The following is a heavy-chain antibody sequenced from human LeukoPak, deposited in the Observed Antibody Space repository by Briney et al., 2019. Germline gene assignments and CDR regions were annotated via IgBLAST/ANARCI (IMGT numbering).Heavy chain of an antibody. V-gene: IGHV3-21*01. CDR2: ISSGGTYK. D-gene: IGHD4-17*01. CDR3: ARPTTVTTISADAFDI. J-gene: IGHJ3*02. Sequence: GGSLRLSCAASGFTFSSYSMNWVRQAPGKGLEWVSSISSGGTYKYYADSVKGRFTISRDNAQNSLYLQMNSLRAEDSSVYYCARPTTVTTISADAFDIWGQGTMVTVSS. CDR1: GFTFSSYS.